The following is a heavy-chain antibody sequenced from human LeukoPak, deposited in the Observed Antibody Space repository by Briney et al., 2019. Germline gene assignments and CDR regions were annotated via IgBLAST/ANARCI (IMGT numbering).Heavy chain of an antibody. V-gene: IGHV3-7*01. CDR3: TRGHYGLDI. CDR2: INADGSQK. Sequence: GGFLSLSCAASGFTISNHWMTWVRQAPGKGLEWVAHINADGSQKDCVDSVTGRFTISKDNAKNSLYLQLNSLRAEDTALYYCTRGHYGLDIWGQGTMVTVSS. CDR1: GFTISNHW. J-gene: IGHJ3*02. D-gene: IGHD4-17*01.